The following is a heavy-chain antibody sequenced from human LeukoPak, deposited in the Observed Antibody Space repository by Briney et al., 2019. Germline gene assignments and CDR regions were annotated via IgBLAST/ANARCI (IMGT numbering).Heavy chain of an antibody. CDR1: GGSFSNYY. CDR2: INHSRRT. J-gene: IGHJ2*01. Sequence: SETLSLTCAVYGGSFSNYYWSWIRHPSGKGVEGSGQINHSRRTNYNPSLKSRVTISVDTSKTQFSLKLSSVTAADTAVYYCARVYYSSSYDYWYFDLWGRGTLVTVSS. D-gene: IGHD6-13*01. CDR3: ARVYYSSSYDYWYFDL. V-gene: IGHV4-34*01.